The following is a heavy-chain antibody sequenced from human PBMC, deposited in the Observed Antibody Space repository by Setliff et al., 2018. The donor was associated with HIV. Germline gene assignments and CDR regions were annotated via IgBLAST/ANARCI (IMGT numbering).Heavy chain of an antibody. D-gene: IGHD1-7*01. Sequence: SETLSLTCIVSGGSLDSGNYYWSWIRQSAGKGLEWIGRVSPSGSTNYSPSLKSRVTIPMDTSKQFSLKLRSVTAADTAVYYCARKGNWNYSYDYWGPGTLVTVSS. J-gene: IGHJ4*02. CDR2: VSPSGST. CDR3: ARKGNWNYSYDY. CDR1: GGSLDSGNYY. V-gene: IGHV4-61*02.